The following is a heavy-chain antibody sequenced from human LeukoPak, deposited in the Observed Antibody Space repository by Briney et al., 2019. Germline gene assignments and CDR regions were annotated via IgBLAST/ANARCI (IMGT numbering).Heavy chain of an antibody. CDR1: GFTFSAYW. J-gene: IGHJ4*02. D-gene: IGHD4-11*01. V-gene: IGHV3-7*01. CDR2: INQDGSAR. Sequence: GGSLRLSCEASGFTFSAYWMSWVRQAPGKGLEWVAHINQDGSARYYVDSVKGRFTISRDNAQDSVFLQMNSLIAEDTAVYFCAREGYSSSAATYWGQGTLVAVSS. CDR3: AREGYSSSAATY.